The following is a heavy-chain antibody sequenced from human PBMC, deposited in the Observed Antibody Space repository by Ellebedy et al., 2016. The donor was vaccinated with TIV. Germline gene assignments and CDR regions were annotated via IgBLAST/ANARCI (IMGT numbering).Heavy chain of an antibody. J-gene: IGHJ2*01. Sequence: GGSLRLXXVASGFTFSSYWVHWVRQTPGKGLEWVANIKQDGSAKYYVDSVKGRFTVSRDNAKNSLYLQMNSLRAEDTAVYYCARRYFDLWGRGTLVTVSS. CDR2: IKQDGSAK. V-gene: IGHV3-7*04. CDR3: ARRYFDL. CDR1: GFTFSSYW.